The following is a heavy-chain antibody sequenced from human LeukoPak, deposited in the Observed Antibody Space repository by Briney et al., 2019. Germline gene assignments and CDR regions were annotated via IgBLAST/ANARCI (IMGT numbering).Heavy chain of an antibody. Sequence: GGSLRLSCAASGFTFSSYAMSWVRHTPGKGLEWVSAISGSGDSTYYADSVKGRCTISRDNSKNTLYLQMNSLRAEDTAVYYCAKGGAPNVWGSYTEYSWFDPWGQGTLVTVSS. CDR2: ISGSGDST. D-gene: IGHD3-16*01. CDR3: AKGGAPNVWGSYTEYSWFDP. V-gene: IGHV3-23*01. CDR1: GFTFSSYA. J-gene: IGHJ5*02.